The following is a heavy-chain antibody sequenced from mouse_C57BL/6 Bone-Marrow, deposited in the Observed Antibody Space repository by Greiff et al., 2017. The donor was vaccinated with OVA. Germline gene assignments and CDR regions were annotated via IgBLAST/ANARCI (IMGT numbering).Heavy chain of an antibody. CDR2: IYPGSGST. Sequence: QVQLQQPGAELVKPGASVKMSCKASGYTFTSYWITWVKQRPGQGLEWIGDIYPGSGSTNYNEKFKSKATLTVDTSSSTAYMQLSSLTSEDSAVYYCARRKDLLGGLAYWGQGTLVTVSA. D-gene: IGHD2-1*01. V-gene: IGHV1-55*01. CDR3: ARRKDLLGGLAY. J-gene: IGHJ3*01. CDR1: GYTFTSYW.